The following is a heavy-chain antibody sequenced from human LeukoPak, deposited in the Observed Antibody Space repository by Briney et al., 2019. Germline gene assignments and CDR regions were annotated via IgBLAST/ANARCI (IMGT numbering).Heavy chain of an antibody. CDR3: VKGTGTFFYTMDV. J-gene: IGHJ6*02. Sequence: QPGGSLRLSCAASGFTFSNFAMSWVRQAPEKGLEWVSGISGSGSGTYYADSVKGRFTISRDNSKSTLYLQMNSLRAEDTALYYCVKGTGTFFYTMDVWGQGTTVTVSS. CDR1: GFTFSNFA. V-gene: IGHV3-23*01. D-gene: IGHD4-17*01. CDR2: ISGSGSGT.